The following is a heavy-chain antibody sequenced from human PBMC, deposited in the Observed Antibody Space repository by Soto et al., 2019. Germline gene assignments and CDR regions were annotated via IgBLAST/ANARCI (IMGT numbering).Heavy chain of an antibody. Sequence: EVQLVESGGGLVKPGGSLRLSCAASGFTFSSYSMNWVRQAPGKGLEWVSSISSSSSYIDYADSVKGRFTISRDNAKNSLYLQMNSLRAEDTAVYYCARGYCSGGSCYPFDLWGRGTLVTVSS. CDR1: GFTFSSYS. V-gene: IGHV3-21*01. CDR3: ARGYCSGGSCYPFDL. J-gene: IGHJ2*01. D-gene: IGHD2-15*01. CDR2: ISSSSSYI.